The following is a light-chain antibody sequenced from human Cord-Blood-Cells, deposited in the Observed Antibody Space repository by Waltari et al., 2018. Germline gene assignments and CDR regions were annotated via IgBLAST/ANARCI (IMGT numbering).Light chain of an antibody. V-gene: IGLV1-40*01. J-gene: IGLJ2*01. CDR2: GNS. CDR3: QSYDSSLSAYVV. Sequence: QSVLTQPPSVSGAPGQRVTISCPGSSSNIGAGYDVHWYQQLPGTAPTPLLYGNSNRPSGVPDRFSGSKSGTSASLAITGLQAEDEADYYCQSYDSSLSAYVVFGGGTKLTVL. CDR1: SSNIGAGYD.